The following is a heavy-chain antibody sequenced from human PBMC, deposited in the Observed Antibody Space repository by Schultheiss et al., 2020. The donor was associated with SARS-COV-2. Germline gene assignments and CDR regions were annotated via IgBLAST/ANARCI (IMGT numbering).Heavy chain of an antibody. CDR3: AALGGGWYTIGY. Sequence: GGSLRLSCAASGFTFDDYAMHWVRQAPGKGLEWVSGISWNSGSIGYADSVKGRFTISRDNSKNTLYLQMNSLRAEDTAVYYCAALGGGWYTIGYWGQGTLVTVSS. V-gene: IGHV3-9*01. CDR1: GFTFDDYA. CDR2: ISWNSGSI. J-gene: IGHJ4*02. D-gene: IGHD6-19*01.